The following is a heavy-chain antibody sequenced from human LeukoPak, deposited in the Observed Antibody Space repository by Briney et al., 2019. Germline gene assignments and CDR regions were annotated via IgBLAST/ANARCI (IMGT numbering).Heavy chain of an antibody. Sequence: SETLSLTCTVSGGSISSYYWSWIRQPPGKGLEWIGYIYYSGSTNYNPSLKSRVTISVDTSKNQFSLKLSSVTAADTAVYYCARREDGGGNFDYWGQGTLVTVSS. CDR3: ARREDGGGNFDY. CDR2: IYYSGST. J-gene: IGHJ4*02. CDR1: GGSISSYY. V-gene: IGHV4-59*01. D-gene: IGHD2-15*01.